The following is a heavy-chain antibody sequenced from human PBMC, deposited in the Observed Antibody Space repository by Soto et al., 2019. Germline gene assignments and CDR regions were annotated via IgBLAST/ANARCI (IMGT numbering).Heavy chain of an antibody. CDR1: GGSISSGGYS. V-gene: IGHV4-30-2*01. CDR2: IYHSGST. D-gene: IGHD2-2*01. CDR3: ARHVVPAANYFAY. Sequence: PSETLSLTCTVSGGSISSGGYSWSWVRQPPGKGLEWIGYIYHSGSTNYNPSLKSRVTISVDTSKNQFSLKLSSVTVADTAVYYCARHVVPAANYFAYGGKGTLVTVS. J-gene: IGHJ4*02.